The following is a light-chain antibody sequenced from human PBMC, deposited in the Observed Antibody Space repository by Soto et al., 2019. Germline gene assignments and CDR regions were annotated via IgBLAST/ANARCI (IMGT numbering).Light chain of an antibody. CDR3: ASDKGISTLV. CDR2: DVT. J-gene: IGLJ2*01. V-gene: IGLV2-14*01. CDR1: SSDIGGYNH. Sequence: QSALTQPASVSGSPGQSITISCTGTSSDIGGYNHVCWYQQQPDKAPKLIIYDVTNPPLVISSRFSGSKSSSTSSLTIAGLQAEEEDYYYCASDKGISTLVFGGGTKLTVL.